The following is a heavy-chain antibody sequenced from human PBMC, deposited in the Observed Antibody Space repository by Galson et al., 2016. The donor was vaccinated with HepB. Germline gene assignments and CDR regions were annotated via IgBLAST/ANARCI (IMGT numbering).Heavy chain of an antibody. CDR2: IRSKANSYAT. Sequence: SLRLSCAASGFTFSGSAMHWVRQASGKGLEWVGRIRSKANSYATAYAASVKGRFTISRDDSKNTAYLQMNSLKTEDTAVYYCAKDVGSWYLLLSHYFDYWGQGTLVTVSS. J-gene: IGHJ4*02. V-gene: IGHV3-73*01. CDR3: AKDVGSWYLLLSHYFDY. CDR1: GFTFSGSA. D-gene: IGHD2-15*01.